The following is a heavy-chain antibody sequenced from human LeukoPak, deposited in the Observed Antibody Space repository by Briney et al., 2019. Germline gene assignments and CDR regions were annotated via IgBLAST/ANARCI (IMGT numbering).Heavy chain of an antibody. J-gene: IGHJ4*02. Sequence: GGSLRLSCAASGFTFSSSAMSWVRQAPGKGLEWVSSISSSSSYIYYADSVKGRFTISRDNAKNSLYLQMNSLRAEDTAVYYCARTPYDSSGYYLDYWGQGTLVTVSS. CDR1: GFTFSSSA. V-gene: IGHV3-21*01. D-gene: IGHD3-22*01. CDR3: ARTPYDSSGYYLDY. CDR2: ISSSSSYI.